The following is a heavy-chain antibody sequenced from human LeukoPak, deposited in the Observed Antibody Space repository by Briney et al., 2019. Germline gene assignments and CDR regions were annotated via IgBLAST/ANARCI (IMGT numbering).Heavy chain of an antibody. V-gene: IGHV3-30-3*01. Sequence: GGSLRLSCAASGFTFSSYALHWVRQAPGKGLEWVAVISYDGSNKYYADSVKGRFTISRDNSKNTLYLQMNSLRAEDTAVYYCARERGDWFDPWGQGTLVTVSS. J-gene: IGHJ5*02. CDR2: ISYDGSNK. CDR3: ARERGDWFDP. CDR1: GFTFSSYA.